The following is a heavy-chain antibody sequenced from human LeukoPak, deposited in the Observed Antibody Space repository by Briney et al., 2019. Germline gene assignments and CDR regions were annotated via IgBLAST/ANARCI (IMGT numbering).Heavy chain of an antibody. CDR3: ARDRSMVTTLGVYYFDY. CDR2: ISSNGGSA. J-gene: IGHJ4*02. Sequence: GGSLRLSCAASGFTFSSYAMHWVRQAPGKGLEYVSAISSNGGSAYYANSVKGRFTISRDNSKNTLYLQMGSLRAEDMAVYYCARDRSMVTTLGVYYFDYWGQGTLVTVSS. D-gene: IGHD2-8*02. V-gene: IGHV3-64*01. CDR1: GFTFSSYA.